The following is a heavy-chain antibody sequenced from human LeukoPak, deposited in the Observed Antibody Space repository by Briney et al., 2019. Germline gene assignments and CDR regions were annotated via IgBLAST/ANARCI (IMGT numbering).Heavy chain of an antibody. Sequence: SETLSLTCAVYGGSFSGYYWSWIRQPPGKGLEWIGEINHSGSTNYNPSLKSRVTISVDTSKNQFSLKLSSVTAADTAVYYCARGTNAGYSSGWYRGDYYFDYWGQGTLVTVSS. J-gene: IGHJ4*02. V-gene: IGHV4-34*01. CDR2: INHSGST. CDR3: ARGTNAGYSSGWYRGDYYFDY. CDR1: GGSFSGYY. D-gene: IGHD6-19*01.